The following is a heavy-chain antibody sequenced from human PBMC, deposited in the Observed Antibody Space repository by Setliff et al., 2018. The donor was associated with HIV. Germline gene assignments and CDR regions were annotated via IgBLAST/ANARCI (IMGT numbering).Heavy chain of an antibody. Sequence: GASVQVSCKASGYTFSEYAIHWVRQAPGQRLEWMGRIDTDNGYRRYSPKLQGRVTITKDTSANTAYVELRGLRSEDTAVYYCARWCAAAGCYPAIYHFDSWGQGTLVTVSS. V-gene: IGHV1-3*04. J-gene: IGHJ4*02. D-gene: IGHD2-2*01. CDR1: GYTFSEYA. CDR3: ARWCAAAGCYPAIYHFDS. CDR2: IDTDNGYR.